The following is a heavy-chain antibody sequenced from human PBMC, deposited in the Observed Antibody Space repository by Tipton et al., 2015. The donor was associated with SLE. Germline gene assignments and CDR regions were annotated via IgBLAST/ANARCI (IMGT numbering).Heavy chain of an antibody. CDR3: ATYASGILLN. D-gene: IGHD3-10*01. CDR2: ISGYNGKT. J-gene: IGHJ1*01. V-gene: IGHV1-18*01. Sequence: QSGPEVKKPGASVKVSCKASGYPFTTYGITWVRQAPGQGLEWMGWISGYNGKTTYAQNLQGRVTMTTDTSTATAYMDLKTLTSDDTAVYYCATYASGILLNWGQGTLVTVSS. CDR1: GYPFTTYG.